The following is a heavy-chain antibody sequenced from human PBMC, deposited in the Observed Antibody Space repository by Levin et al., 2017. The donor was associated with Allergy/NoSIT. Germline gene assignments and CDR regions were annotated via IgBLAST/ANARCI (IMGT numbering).Heavy chain of an antibody. CDR2: IYYSGST. J-gene: IGHJ5*02. CDR1: GGSISSRSHY. D-gene: IGHD1-1*01. Sequence: SQTLSLTCTVSGGSISSRSHYWGWIRQPPGKGLGWIGSIYYSGSTYYNPSLKSRVTMSVDTSKNHFSLKLSAVTAADTAVYYCATRVDLDRNWFDPWGQGTLVTVSS. CDR3: ATRVDLDRNWFDP. V-gene: IGHV4-39*02.